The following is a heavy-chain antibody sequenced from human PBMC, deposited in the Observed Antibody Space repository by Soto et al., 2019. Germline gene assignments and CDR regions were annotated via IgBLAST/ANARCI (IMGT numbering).Heavy chain of an antibody. CDR1: GGSISSSSYY. Sequence: PSETLSLTCTVSGGSISSSSYYWGWIHQPPGKGLEWIGSIYYSGSTYYNPSLKSRVTISVDTSKNQFSLKLSSVAAADTAVYYCARHNLDKRELQLFDYWGQGTLVTVSS. CDR3: ARHNLDKRELQLFDY. D-gene: IGHD1-7*01. V-gene: IGHV4-39*01. J-gene: IGHJ4*02. CDR2: IYYSGST.